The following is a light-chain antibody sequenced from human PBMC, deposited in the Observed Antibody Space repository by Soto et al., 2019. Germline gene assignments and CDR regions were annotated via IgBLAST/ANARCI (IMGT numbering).Light chain of an antibody. CDR1: QSVSSY. CDR2: DAS. Sequence: EIVLTQSPATLSLSPGERATLSCRTSQSVSSYFAWYQQKPGRAPRLLIYDASNRATGIPARFIGSGSGTDFTLTSSRQEPEDFAVYYCQQRSNCPITFGQGTRLEIK. CDR3: QQRSNCPIT. V-gene: IGKV3-11*01. J-gene: IGKJ5*01.